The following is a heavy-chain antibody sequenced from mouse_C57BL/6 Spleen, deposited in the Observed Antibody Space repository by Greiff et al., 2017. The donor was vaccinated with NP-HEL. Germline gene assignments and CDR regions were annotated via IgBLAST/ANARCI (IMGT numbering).Heavy chain of an antibody. CDR2: IDPSDSYT. J-gene: IGHJ4*01. V-gene: IGHV1-50*01. D-gene: IGHD2-3*01. CDR3: ARSLGRGMMDAMDF. CDR1: GYTFTSYW. Sequence: QVQLQQPGAELVKPGASVKLSCKASGYTFTSYWMQWVKQRPGQGLEWIGEIDPSDSYTNYNQKFKGKATLTVDTSSSTAYMQLSSLTSEDSAVYYCARSLGRGMMDAMDFWGQGTSVTVSS.